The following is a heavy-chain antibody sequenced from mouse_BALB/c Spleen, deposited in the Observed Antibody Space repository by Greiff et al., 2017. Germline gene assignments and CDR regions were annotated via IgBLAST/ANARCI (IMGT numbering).Heavy chain of an antibody. D-gene: IGHD2-14*01. Sequence: QVQLKESGAELAKPGASVKMSCKASGYTFTSYWMHWVNQRPGQGLEWIGYINPSTGYTEYNQKFKDKATLTADKSSSTAYMQLSSLTSEDSAVYYCAQGYYRYERAMDYWGQGTSVTVSS. CDR2: INPSTGYT. V-gene: IGHV1-7*01. CDR1: GYTFTSYW. CDR3: AQGYYRYERAMDY. J-gene: IGHJ4*01.